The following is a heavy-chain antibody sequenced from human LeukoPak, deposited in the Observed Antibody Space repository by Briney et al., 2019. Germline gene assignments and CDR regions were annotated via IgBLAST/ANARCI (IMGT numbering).Heavy chain of an antibody. CDR3: ARAQLRYFDWSDY. CDR1: GFTFSSYE. V-gene: IGHV3-48*03. D-gene: IGHD3-9*01. J-gene: IGHJ4*02. Sequence: GGSLRLSCAASGFTFSSYEMNWVRQAPGKGLEWVSYISSSGSTVYYADSVKGRFTISRDNAKNSLYLQMNSLRAEDTAVYYCARAQLRYFDWSDYWGQGTLVTVSS. CDR2: ISSSGSTV.